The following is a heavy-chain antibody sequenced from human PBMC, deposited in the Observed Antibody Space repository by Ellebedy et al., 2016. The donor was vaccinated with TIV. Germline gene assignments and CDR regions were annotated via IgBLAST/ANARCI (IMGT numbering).Heavy chain of an antibody. CDR2: INPNSGAT. J-gene: IGHJ4*02. Sequence: ASVQVSCXASGYTFTGYYMLWVRQAPGQGLEWMGWINPNSGATNYAQNFQGRITMTRDTSINTAYMELSRLRSDDTAVYYCARDNDYSSSWYDYWGQGTLVTVSS. D-gene: IGHD6-13*01. V-gene: IGHV1-2*02. CDR1: GYTFTGYY. CDR3: ARDNDYSSSWYDY.